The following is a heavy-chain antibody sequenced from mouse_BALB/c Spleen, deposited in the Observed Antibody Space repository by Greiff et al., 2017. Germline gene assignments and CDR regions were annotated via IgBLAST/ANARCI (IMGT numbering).Heavy chain of an antibody. J-gene: IGHJ4*01. Sequence: VQLQQSGAELVKPGASVKLSCTASGFNITDTYMHWVKQRPEQGLEWIGRIDPANGNTKYDPKFQGKATITADTSSNTAYLQLSSLTSEDTAVYYCASGPYYAMDYWGQGTSVTVSS. CDR3: ASGPYYAMDY. V-gene: IGHV14-3*02. CDR2: IDPANGNT. CDR1: GFNITDTY.